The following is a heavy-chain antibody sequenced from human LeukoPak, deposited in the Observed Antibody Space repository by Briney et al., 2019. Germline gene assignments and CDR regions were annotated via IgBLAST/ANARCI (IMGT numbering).Heavy chain of an antibody. Sequence: ASVKVSCKASGYTFTSYAMHWVRQAPGQRLEWMGWINAGNGNTKYSQEFQGRVTITRDTSASTAYMELSSLRSEDMAVYYCARGAPGDYYGPGEDWFDPWGQGTLVTVSS. CDR1: GYTFTSYA. CDR3: ARGAPGDYYGPGEDWFDP. J-gene: IGHJ5*02. D-gene: IGHD3-10*01. V-gene: IGHV1-3*03. CDR2: INAGNGNT.